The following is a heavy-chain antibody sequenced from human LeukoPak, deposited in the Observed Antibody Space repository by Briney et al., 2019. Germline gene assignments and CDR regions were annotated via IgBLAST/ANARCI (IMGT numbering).Heavy chain of an antibody. CDR1: GGTSSSYA. J-gene: IGHJ4*02. D-gene: IGHD3-9*01. Sequence: SVKVSCKASGGTSSSYAISWVRQAPGQGLEWMGGIIPIFGTANYAQKFQGRVTITADESTSTAYMELSSLRSEDTAVYYCARGLRGPHYDILTGLDYWGQGTLVTVSS. CDR3: ARGLRGPHYDILTGLDY. CDR2: IIPIFGTA. V-gene: IGHV1-69*13.